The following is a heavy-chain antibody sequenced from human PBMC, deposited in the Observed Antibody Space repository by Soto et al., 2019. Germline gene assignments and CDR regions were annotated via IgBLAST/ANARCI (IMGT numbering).Heavy chain of an antibody. CDR1: GGTFSSYA. D-gene: IGHD3-10*01. CDR2: IMPICGTA. J-gene: IGHJ5*02. Sequence: QVQLVQSGAEVKKPGSSVKVSCKASGGTFSSYAISWGRQAPGQGLEWMGGIMPICGTANYAQKFQGRVTITADESTSTAYMELSSLRSEDTAVYYCAIDRERYYYGSGFDPWGQGTLVTVSS. CDR3: AIDRERYYYGSGFDP. V-gene: IGHV1-69*01.